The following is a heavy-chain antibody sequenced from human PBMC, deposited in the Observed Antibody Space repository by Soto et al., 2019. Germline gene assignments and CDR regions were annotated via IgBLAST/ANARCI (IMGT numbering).Heavy chain of an antibody. CDR2: IYYSGST. CDR3: ARQHYDSSGYSIDY. CDR1: GASVSSGSHY. V-gene: IGHV4-61*01. Sequence: SETLSLTCSVSGASVSSGSHYWSWIRQSPGKGLEWIGFIYYSGSTNYNPSLKSRVTISVDTSKNQFSLKLSSVTAADTAVYYCARQHYDSSGYSIDYWGQGTLVTVSS. D-gene: IGHD3-22*01. J-gene: IGHJ4*02.